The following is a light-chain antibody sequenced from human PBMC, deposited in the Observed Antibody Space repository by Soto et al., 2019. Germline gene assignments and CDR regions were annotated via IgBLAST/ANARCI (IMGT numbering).Light chain of an antibody. Sequence: DIQVTQSPSTLSASVGDRVTITCRASQSISSWLAWYQQKPRKAPNLLIYKASSLQSGVPSRFSGSGYGTEFTLTISSLQPDDFATYYCQQYNSYPWTFGEGTKVEIK. CDR1: QSISSW. J-gene: IGKJ1*01. CDR3: QQYNSYPWT. V-gene: IGKV1-5*03. CDR2: KAS.